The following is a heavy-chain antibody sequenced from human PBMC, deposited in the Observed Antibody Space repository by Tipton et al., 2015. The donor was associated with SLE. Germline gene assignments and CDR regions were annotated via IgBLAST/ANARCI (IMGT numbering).Heavy chain of an antibody. CDR2: INHRGST. Sequence: TCAVYGGSFSGYYWSWIRQPPGKGLEWIGQINHRGSTNYNPSLKSRVTISIDTSKNQFSLKLSSVTAADTAVYYCAGVRKKGWGWFDPWGQGTLVTVSS. CDR3: AGVRKKGWGWFDP. V-gene: IGHV4-34*01. J-gene: IGHJ5*02. CDR1: GGSFSGYY. D-gene: IGHD3-16*01.